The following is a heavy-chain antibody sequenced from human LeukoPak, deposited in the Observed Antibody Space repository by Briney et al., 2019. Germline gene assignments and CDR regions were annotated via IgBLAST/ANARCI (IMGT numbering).Heavy chain of an antibody. J-gene: IGHJ4*02. V-gene: IGHV3-48*04. CDR1: GFTFSSYS. D-gene: IGHD3-16*01. CDR2: ISSSSSTI. CDR3: ARNYDYVWGSYLFDY. Sequence: PGGSLRLSCAASGFTFSSYSMNWVRQAPGKGLEWVSYISSSSSTIYYADSVKGRFTISRDNAKNSLYLQMNSLRAEDTAVYYCARNYDYVWGSYLFDYWGQGTLVTVSS.